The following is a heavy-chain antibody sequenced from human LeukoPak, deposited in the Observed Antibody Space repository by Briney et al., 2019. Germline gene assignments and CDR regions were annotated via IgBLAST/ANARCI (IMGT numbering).Heavy chain of an antibody. CDR3: ARVGYCSGGTCPFDY. J-gene: IGHJ4*02. Sequence: GGSLRLSCAASGFTFSRYDMHWVRQATGKGLEWVSGIGTAGDTYYPGSVKGRFAISRENAKNSLYLQMNSLRAGDTAVYFCARVGYCSGGTCPFDYWGQGTLVTVSS. D-gene: IGHD2-15*01. CDR2: IGTAGDT. V-gene: IGHV3-13*04. CDR1: GFTFSRYD.